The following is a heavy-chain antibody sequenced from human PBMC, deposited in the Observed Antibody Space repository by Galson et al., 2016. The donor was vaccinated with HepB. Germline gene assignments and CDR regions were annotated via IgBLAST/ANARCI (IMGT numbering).Heavy chain of an antibody. Sequence: SLRLSCAASGFTFNAYGMHWVRQAPAKGLEWVASISHDGSNSYHVDSVKGRFTISRDNFKSTLYLEMNSLRGEDTAIYYCAKGDYDVLRYSDHWGQGTLVTASS. CDR3: AKGDYDVLRYSDH. D-gene: IGHD3-9*01. CDR2: ISHDGSNS. V-gene: IGHV3-30*18. J-gene: IGHJ4*02. CDR1: GFTFNAYG.